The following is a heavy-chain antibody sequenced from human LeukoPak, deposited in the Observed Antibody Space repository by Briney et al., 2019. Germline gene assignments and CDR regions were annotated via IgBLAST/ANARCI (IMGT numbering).Heavy chain of an antibody. CDR2: ISGSGGTT. V-gene: IGHV3-23*01. Sequence: GGSLRLSCAVSGITLSNYGMSWVRQAPGKGLEWVAGISGSGGTTNYADSVKGRFTISRDNPKNTLYLQMNSLRAEDTAVYFCAKRGVVIRVILVGFHREAYYFDSWGQGALVTVSS. CDR3: AKRGVVIRVILVGFHREAYYFDS. CDR1: GITLSNYG. D-gene: IGHD3-22*01. J-gene: IGHJ4*02.